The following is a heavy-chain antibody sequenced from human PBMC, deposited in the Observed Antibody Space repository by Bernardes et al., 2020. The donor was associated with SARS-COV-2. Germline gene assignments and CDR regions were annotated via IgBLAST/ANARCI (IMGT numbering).Heavy chain of an antibody. CDR2: IFGDDRA. CDR3: EGGDEPFDH. V-gene: IGHV3-66*01. Sequence: GGSLRLSCAASGFTVSGKFMSWVRQAPGKGPEWVSVIFGDDRANYADSVKGRFIISRDNSKNTLHLQMDSLRGDDTTVYYCEGGDEPFDHWGQGTVVTVSS. CDR1: GFTVSGKF. D-gene: IGHD3-10*01. J-gene: IGHJ4*02.